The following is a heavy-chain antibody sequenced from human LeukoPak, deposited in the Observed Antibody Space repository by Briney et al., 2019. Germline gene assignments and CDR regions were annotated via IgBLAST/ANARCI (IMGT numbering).Heavy chain of an antibody. J-gene: IGHJ4*02. D-gene: IGHD2-2*02. CDR2: IKQDGSEK. CDR3: ARAQIVVVPGAIERGNFDY. CDR1: GFTFMSYW. Sequence: GGSLRLSRAASGFTFMSYWMSGVRQAPRKGLEWVAHIKQDGSEKYYADSVKGRFTISRDNAKNSLYLQMDSLRAEDTAVFYCARAQIVVVPGAIERGNFDYWGQGTLVTVSS. V-gene: IGHV3-7*05.